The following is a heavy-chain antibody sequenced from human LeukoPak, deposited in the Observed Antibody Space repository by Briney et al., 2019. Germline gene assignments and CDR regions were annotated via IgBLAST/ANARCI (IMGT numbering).Heavy chain of an antibody. D-gene: IGHD5-18*01. CDR1: GGSISSSSYY. Sequence: PSETLSLTCTVSGGSISSSSYYWSWIRQPPGKGLEWIGYIYYSGSTNYNPSLKSRVTISVDTSKNQFSLKLSSVTAADTAVYYCAREGEGYGGWFDPWGQGTLVTVSS. V-gene: IGHV4-61*01. CDR2: IYYSGST. CDR3: AREGEGYGGWFDP. J-gene: IGHJ5*02.